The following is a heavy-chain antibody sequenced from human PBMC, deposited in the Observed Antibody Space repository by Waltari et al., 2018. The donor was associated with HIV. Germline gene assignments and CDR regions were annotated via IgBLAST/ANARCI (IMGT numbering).Heavy chain of an antibody. J-gene: IGHJ4*02. CDR1: GGSFSGYY. CDR2: INHSGST. D-gene: IGHD2-2*01. Sequence: QVQLQQWGAGLLKPSETLSLTCAVYGGSFSGYYWSWIRQPPGKGLEWIGEINHSGSTNYNPSLKGRVTISGDTSKSQFSLKLSSVTAADTAVYYCARGPREVVVVPAARGYFDYWGQGTLVTVSS. V-gene: IGHV4-34*01. CDR3: ARGPREVVVVPAARGYFDY.